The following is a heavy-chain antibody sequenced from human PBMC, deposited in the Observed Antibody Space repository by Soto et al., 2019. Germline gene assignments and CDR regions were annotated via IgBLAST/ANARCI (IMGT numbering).Heavy chain of an antibody. J-gene: IGHJ5*02. D-gene: IGHD2-2*03. CDR2: INHSGST. CDR1: GGSFSGYY. Sequence: SETLSLTCAVYGGSFSGYYWSWIRQPPGKGLEWIGEINHSGSTNYNPSLKSRVTISVDTSKNQFSLKLSSVTAADTAVYYCARDFPLLGYCSSTSCYNRFDPWGLGTLVTVSS. CDR3: ARDFPLLGYCSSTSCYNRFDP. V-gene: IGHV4-34*01.